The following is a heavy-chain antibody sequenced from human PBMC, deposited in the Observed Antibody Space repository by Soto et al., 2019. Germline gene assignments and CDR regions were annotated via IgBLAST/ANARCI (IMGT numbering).Heavy chain of an antibody. CDR3: ARIGDDYGDYFDL. Sequence: GGSLRLSCAASGFTVSSNYMSWVRQAPGKGLEWVSVIYSGGSTYYADSVKGRFTISRDNSKNTLYLQMNSLRAEDTAVYYCARIGDDYGDYFDLWGQGTPVTVSS. D-gene: IGHD4-17*01. V-gene: IGHV3-66*01. J-gene: IGHJ4*02. CDR1: GFTVSSNY. CDR2: IYSGGST.